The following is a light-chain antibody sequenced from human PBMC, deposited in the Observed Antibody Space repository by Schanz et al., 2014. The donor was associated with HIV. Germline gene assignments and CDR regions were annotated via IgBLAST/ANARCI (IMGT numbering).Light chain of an antibody. Sequence: QSALTQPRYASGSPGQSVTISCTGTRSDVGGYNHVSWYQQHPGKAPKLMIYEVSERPSGVSNRFSGSKSGNTASLTISGLQAEDEADYYCCSLRVFGGGTKLTVL. CDR1: RSDVGGYNH. CDR2: EVS. CDR3: CSLRV. V-gene: IGLV2-8*01. J-gene: IGLJ2*01.